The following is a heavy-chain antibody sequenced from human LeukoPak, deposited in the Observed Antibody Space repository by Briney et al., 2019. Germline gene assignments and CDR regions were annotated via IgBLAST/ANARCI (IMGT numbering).Heavy chain of an antibody. J-gene: IGHJ2*01. CDR1: GFTFTSYS. CDR3: ARRYSSGSLETYFDL. Sequence: GGSLRLSCAASGFTFTSYSMNWVRQAPGKGLEWVSSISSSSTYIYYADSLKGRFTISRDNAKNSLYLQMNSLRAEDTAVYYCARRYSSGSLETYFDLWGRGTLVTVSS. V-gene: IGHV3-21*01. CDR2: ISSSSTYI. D-gene: IGHD6-25*01.